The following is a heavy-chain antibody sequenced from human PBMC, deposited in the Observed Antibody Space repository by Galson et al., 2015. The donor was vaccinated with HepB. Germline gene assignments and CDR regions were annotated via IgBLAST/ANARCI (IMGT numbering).Heavy chain of an antibody. D-gene: IGHD3-16*01. Sequence: SVKVSCKASGYTFTSYYMHWVRQAPGQGLEWMGIINPSGGSTSYAQKFQGRVTMTRDTSTSTVYMELSSLRSEDTAVYYCARGVGAWGLGELFPHFDYWGQGTLVTVSS. CDR1: GYTFTSYY. V-gene: IGHV1-46*01. CDR2: INPSGGST. J-gene: IGHJ4*02. CDR3: ARGVGAWGLGELFPHFDY.